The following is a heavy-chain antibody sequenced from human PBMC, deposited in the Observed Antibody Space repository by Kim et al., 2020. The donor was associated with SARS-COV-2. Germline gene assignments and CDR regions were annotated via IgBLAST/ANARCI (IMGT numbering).Heavy chain of an antibody. Sequence: GGSLRLSCAASGFTFSSYSMNWVRQAPGKGLEWVSSISSSSSYIYYADSVKGRFTISRDSAKNSLYLQMNSLRAEDTAVYYCASIAGAGTIYWGQGTLVTVSS. CDR1: GFTFSSYS. V-gene: IGHV3-21*01. CDR2: ISSSSSYI. CDR3: ASIAGAGTIY. J-gene: IGHJ4*02. D-gene: IGHD6-13*01.